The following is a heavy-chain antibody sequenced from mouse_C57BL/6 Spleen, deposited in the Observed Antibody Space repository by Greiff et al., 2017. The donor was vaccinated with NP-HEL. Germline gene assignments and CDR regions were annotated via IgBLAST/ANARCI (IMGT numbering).Heavy chain of an antibody. Sequence: EVKLMESGGGLVKPGGSLKLSCAASGFTFSDYGMHWVRQAPEKGLEWVAYISSGSSTIYYADTVTGRFTISRDNAKNTLFLQMTSLRSEDTAMYYCARDYDAPYYAMDYWGQGTSVTVSS. V-gene: IGHV5-17*01. CDR1: GFTFSDYG. D-gene: IGHD2-4*01. CDR3: ARDYDAPYYAMDY. J-gene: IGHJ4*01. CDR2: ISSGSSTI.